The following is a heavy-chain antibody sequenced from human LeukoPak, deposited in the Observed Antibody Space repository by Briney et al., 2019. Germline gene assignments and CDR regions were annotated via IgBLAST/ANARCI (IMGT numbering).Heavy chain of an antibody. CDR1: GFTIVTYS. CDR2: MNSDGGYI. J-gene: IGHJ4*02. CDR3: ARDNAGWSRDY. Sequence: GGSLRLSCAASGFTIVTYSMSWVRQAPGKGLERVSTMNSDGGYIVYADSVKGRFTISKDNAKNSLYLQMNSLRADDTAVYYCARDNAGWSRDYWGQGTLVTVSS. D-gene: IGHD6-19*01. V-gene: IGHV3-21*01.